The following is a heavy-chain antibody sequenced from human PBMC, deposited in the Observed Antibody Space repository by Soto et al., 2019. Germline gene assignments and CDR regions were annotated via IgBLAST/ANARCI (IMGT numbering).Heavy chain of an antibody. CDR3: ARKYYYDSSGTFDY. V-gene: IGHV1-18*01. J-gene: IGHJ4*02. Sequence: GASVKVSCKASGYTFTSYGISWVRQAPGQGLEWMGWISAYNGNTNYAQKLQGRVTMTTDTSTSTAYMELRSLRSDDTAVYYCARKYYYDSSGTFDYWGQGTLVTVSS. CDR1: GYTFTSYG. D-gene: IGHD3-22*01. CDR2: ISAYNGNT.